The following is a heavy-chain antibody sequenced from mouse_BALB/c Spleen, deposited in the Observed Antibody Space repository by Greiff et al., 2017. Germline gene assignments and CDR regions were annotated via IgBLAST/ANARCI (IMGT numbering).Heavy chain of an antibody. V-gene: IGHV3-2*02. CDR1: GYSITSDYA. Sequence: VQLKESGPGLVKPSQSLSLTCTVTGYSITSDYAWNWIRQFPGNKLEWMGYISYSGSTSYNPSLKSRISITRDTSKNQFFLQLNSVTTEDTATYYCARNYGRGTFAYWGQGTLVTVSA. J-gene: IGHJ3*01. CDR2: ISYSGST. D-gene: IGHD1-1*01. CDR3: ARNYGRGTFAY.